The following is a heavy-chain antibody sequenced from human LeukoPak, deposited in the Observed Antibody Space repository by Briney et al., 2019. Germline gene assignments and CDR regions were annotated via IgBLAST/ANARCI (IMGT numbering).Heavy chain of an antibody. V-gene: IGHV3-7*01. CDR1: GFTFSTSW. D-gene: IGHD1-26*01. CDR2: IKEDGTQI. CDR3: ARDGRPLDY. J-gene: IGHJ4*02. Sequence: GGSLRLSCAASGFTFSTSWMSWVRQAPGKGLEWVANIKEDGTQIYYMDSVKGRFTISRDNAKNSLYLQMNSLRAGDTAVYYCARDGRPLDYWGQGTLVTVS.